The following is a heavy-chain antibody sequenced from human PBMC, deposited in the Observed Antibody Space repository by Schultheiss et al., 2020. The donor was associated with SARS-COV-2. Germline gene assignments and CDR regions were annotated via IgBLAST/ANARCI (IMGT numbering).Heavy chain of an antibody. J-gene: IGHJ3*02. CDR1: GGSISSYY. Sequence: SETLSLTCTVSGGSISSYYWSWIRQPPGKGLEWIGYIYYSGSTNYNPSLKSRVTISVDTSKNQFSLKLSSVTAADTAVYYCARVWWELLTPGSPANDAFDIWGQGTMVTVSS. CDR2: IYYSGST. CDR3: ARVWWELLTPGSPANDAFDI. D-gene: IGHD1-26*01. V-gene: IGHV4-59*12.